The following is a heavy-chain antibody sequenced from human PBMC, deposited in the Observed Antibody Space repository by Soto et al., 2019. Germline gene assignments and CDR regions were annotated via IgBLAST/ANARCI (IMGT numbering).Heavy chain of an antibody. CDR3: ARSYYYDSSGYNY. D-gene: IGHD3-22*01. V-gene: IGHV1-2*04. J-gene: IGHJ4*02. Sequence: QVQLVQSGAEVKKPGASVKVSCKASGYTFTGYYMHWVRQAPGQGLEWMGWINPNSGGTNYAQKFQGWVTMTRDTSISTAYMELSRLRSADTAVYYCARSYYYDSSGYNYWGQGTLVTVSS. CDR2: INPNSGGT. CDR1: GYTFTGYY.